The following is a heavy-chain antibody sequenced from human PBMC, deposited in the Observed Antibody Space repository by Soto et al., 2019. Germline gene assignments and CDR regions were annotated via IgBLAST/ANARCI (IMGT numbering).Heavy chain of an antibody. Sequence: ASVKVSCKASGYTFTSYAMHWVRQAPGQRHEWMGWMNAGNGNTKYSQKFQGRVTITRDTSASTAYMELSSLRSEDTAVYYCARVSDSSQRPPHYWGQGTLVTVSS. D-gene: IGHD6-13*01. CDR2: MNAGNGNT. CDR1: GYTFTSYA. J-gene: IGHJ4*02. CDR3: ARVSDSSQRPPHY. V-gene: IGHV1-3*01.